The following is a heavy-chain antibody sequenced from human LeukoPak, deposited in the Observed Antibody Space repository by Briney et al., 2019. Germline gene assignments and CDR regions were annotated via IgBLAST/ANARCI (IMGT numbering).Heavy chain of an antibody. CDR3: ARGRIWDPYYFDY. Sequence: PSETLSLTCAVYGGSISGYYWSWIRQPPGKGLEWIGEINHGGSTNYNPSLESRVTISVDTSKIQFSLELRSVTAEDTAVYYCARGRIWDPYYFDYWGQGTLVTVSS. J-gene: IGHJ4*02. CDR2: INHGGST. CDR1: GGSISGYY. V-gene: IGHV4-34*01. D-gene: IGHD1-26*01.